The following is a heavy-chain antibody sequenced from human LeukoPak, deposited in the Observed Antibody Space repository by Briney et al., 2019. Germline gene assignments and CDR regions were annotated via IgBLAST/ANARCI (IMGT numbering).Heavy chain of an antibody. J-gene: IGHJ4*02. D-gene: IGHD1-26*01. Sequence: GGALRLSCAASGFTFSSYAMSWVRQAPGKGLEWVSAIRDSGSSTHYADSVKGRFTASRDNFKNTLFLQMNSLRAEDTAIYYCAKYGPQDSGSSHFDYWGQGALVTVSS. CDR2: IRDSGSST. V-gene: IGHV3-23*01. CDR3: AKYGPQDSGSSHFDY. CDR1: GFTFSSYA.